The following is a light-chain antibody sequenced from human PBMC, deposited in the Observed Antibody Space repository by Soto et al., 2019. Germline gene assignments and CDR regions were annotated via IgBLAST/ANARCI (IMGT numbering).Light chain of an antibody. CDR2: GAS. CDR3: QQYHSYPRT. J-gene: IGKJ1*01. CDR1: QDVSSY. V-gene: IGKV1-8*01. Sequence: AIRMTQSPSSFSASTGDRVTITCRASQDVSSYLAWYQQKPGKAPKVLIYGASTLQSGVPPRFSGSGSGTDFNFTISRLQPEDFATYYCQQYHSYPRTFGQGTEVEIK.